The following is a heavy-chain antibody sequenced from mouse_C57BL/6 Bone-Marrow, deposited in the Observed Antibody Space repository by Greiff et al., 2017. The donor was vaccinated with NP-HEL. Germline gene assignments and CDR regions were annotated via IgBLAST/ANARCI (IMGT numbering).Heavy chain of an antibody. CDR1: GYTFTSYG. CDR3: ARGGYGDCGYDAMDY. D-gene: IGHD2-13*01. CDR2: IYPRSGNT. J-gene: IGHJ4*01. V-gene: IGHV1-81*01. Sequence: QVQLQQSGAELARPGASVKLSCKASGYTFTSYGISWVKQRPGQGLEWIGEIYPRSGNTYYNEKFKGKATLTVDTSSSTAYMELRSLTSEDSAVYFCARGGYGDCGYDAMDYWGQGTAVTVSS.